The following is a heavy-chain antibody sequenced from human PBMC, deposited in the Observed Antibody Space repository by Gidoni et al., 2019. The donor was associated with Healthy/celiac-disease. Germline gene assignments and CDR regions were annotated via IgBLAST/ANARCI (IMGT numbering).Heavy chain of an antibody. V-gene: IGHV3-53*02. CDR1: AFTFSSNY. J-gene: IGHJ4*02. CDR2: IYSGGST. CDR3: AREGIAAAGIGY. Sequence: EVQLVETGGGLLQPGGSLRLSCPASAFTFSSNYMGWVRQAPGKGLEWVSVIYSGGSTYYADSVKGRFTISRDNSKNTLYLQMNSLRAEDTAVYYCAREGIAAAGIGYWGQGTLVTVSS. D-gene: IGHD6-13*01.